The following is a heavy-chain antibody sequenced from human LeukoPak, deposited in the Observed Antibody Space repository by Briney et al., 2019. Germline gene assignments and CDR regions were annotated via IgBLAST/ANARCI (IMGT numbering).Heavy chain of an antibody. CDR1: GFTFSSYG. J-gene: IGHJ4*02. Sequence: GGSMRLSCAASGFTFSSYGMHWVRQAPGKGLEWVANIKQDGSENYYVDSVKGRFTIFRDTAKNSLYLQMSSLRAEDTAVYYCARGGLYFDYWGQGTLVTVSS. CDR2: IKQDGSEN. D-gene: IGHD3-16*01. V-gene: IGHV3-7*03. CDR3: ARGGLYFDY.